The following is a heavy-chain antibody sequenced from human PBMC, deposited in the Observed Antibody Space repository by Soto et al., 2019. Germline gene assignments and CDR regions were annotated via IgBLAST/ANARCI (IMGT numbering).Heavy chain of an antibody. CDR2: IYTSGST. V-gene: IGHV4-4*07. D-gene: IGHD6-6*01. CDR1: GGSISSYY. Sequence: SETLSLTCTASGGSISSYYWSWIRQPAGKGLEWIGRIYTSGSTNYNPSLKSRVTMSVDTSKNQFSLKLSSVTAADTAVYYCAREKMPRLAARPGAFDIWGQGTMVTVSS. CDR3: AREKMPRLAARPGAFDI. J-gene: IGHJ3*02.